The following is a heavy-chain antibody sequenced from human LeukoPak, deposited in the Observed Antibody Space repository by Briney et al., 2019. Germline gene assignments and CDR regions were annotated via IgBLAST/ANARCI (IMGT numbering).Heavy chain of an antibody. CDR3: AKSSSGWDLYYYYGMDV. V-gene: IGHV3-53*04. D-gene: IGHD6-19*01. Sequence: GGSLRLSCAASGFTVSGNYMSWVRQAPGKGLEWVSVIYSGGSTYYADSVKGRFTVSRHNSKNTLYLQMNSLRAEDTAVYYCAKSSSGWDLYYYYGMDVWGQGTTVTVSS. J-gene: IGHJ6*02. CDR1: GFTVSGNY. CDR2: IYSGGST.